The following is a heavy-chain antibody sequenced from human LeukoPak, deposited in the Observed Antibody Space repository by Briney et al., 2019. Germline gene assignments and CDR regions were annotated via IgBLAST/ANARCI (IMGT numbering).Heavy chain of an antibody. CDR1: GFTFSTYA. CDR2: IYSGGST. J-gene: IGHJ4*02. D-gene: IGHD3-22*01. V-gene: IGHV3-53*01. CDR3: ARVGYYDSSGYQPH. Sequence: HTGGSLRLSCAASGFTFSTYAMSWVRQAPGKGLEWVSVIYSGGSTYYADSVKGRFTISRDNSKNTLYLQMNSLRAEDTAVYYCARVGYYDSSGYQPHWGQGTLVTVSS.